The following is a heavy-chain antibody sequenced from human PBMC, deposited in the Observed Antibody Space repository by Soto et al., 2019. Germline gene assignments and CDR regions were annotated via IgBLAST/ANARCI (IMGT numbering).Heavy chain of an antibody. D-gene: IGHD2-21*02. Sequence: DVELLESGGGLVQPGGSLRLSCAASTFTFSKYGMTWVRQAPGKGLEWVSTISGSGGHTEYADSVKGRFTISRDNSKNTLFLQMNSLRVEDTALYYCAKGTTYCGGDCHHYFDQWGQGILVTVSS. V-gene: IGHV3-23*01. J-gene: IGHJ4*02. CDR3: AKGTTYCGGDCHHYFDQ. CDR1: TFTFSKYG. CDR2: ISGSGGHT.